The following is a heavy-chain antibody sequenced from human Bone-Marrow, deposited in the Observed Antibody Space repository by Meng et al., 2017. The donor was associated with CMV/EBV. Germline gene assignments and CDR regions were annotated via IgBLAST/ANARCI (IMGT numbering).Heavy chain of an antibody. CDR2: IYSGGST. J-gene: IGHJ4*02. CDR3: ARGTN. V-gene: IGHV3-53*01. Sequence: GESLKISCAASGFTFSSYAMHWVRQAPGKGLEWVSVIYSGGSTYYADSVKGRFTISRDNSTHTLYLQMNSVRAEDTAVYYCARGTNWGQGTLVTVSS. CDR1: GFTFSSYA.